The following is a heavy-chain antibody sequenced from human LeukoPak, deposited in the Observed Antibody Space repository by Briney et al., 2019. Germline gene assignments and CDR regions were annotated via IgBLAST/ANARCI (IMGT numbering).Heavy chain of an antibody. CDR2: ISAYNGNT. D-gene: IGHD3-10*01. CDR3: ARQREVYYGSGSYSWFDP. Sequence: ASVKVSCKASGYTFTSYGISWVRQAPGQGLEWMGWISAYNGNTNYAQKLQGRVTMTTDTSTSTAYMELRSLRSDDTAVYYCARQREVYYGSGSYSWFDPWGQGTLVTVSS. V-gene: IGHV1-18*01. CDR1: GYTFTSYG. J-gene: IGHJ5*02.